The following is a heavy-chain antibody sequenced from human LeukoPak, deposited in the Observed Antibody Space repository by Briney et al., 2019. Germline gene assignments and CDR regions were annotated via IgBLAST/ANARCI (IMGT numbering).Heavy chain of an antibody. CDR3: SRGGTVRLVSRVDY. V-gene: IGHV3-49*03. Sequence: GSLRLSCTASGFTFGDYVMSWFRQAPGKGLEWVGFIRTKAYGGTTEYAASVKGRFTISRDDSKSIAYLQMNSLKTEDTAVYYCSRGGTVRLVSRVDYWGQGTLVTVSS. D-gene: IGHD3-16*01. CDR2: IRTKAYGGTT. CDR1: GFTFGDYV. J-gene: IGHJ4*02.